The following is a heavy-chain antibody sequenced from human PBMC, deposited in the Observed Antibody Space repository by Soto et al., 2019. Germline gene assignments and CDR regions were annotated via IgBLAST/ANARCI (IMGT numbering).Heavy chain of an antibody. J-gene: IGHJ5*02. CDR1: GGTFSSYA. Sequence: SVKVSCKASGGTFSSYAISWVRQAPGQGLEWIGGIIPIFGTANYAQKFQGRVTITADESTSTAYMELSSLRSEDTAVYYCAREEDYGGNNPYNWLDPWGQGTLVTVSS. CDR2: IIPIFGTA. CDR3: AREEDYGGNNPYNWLDP. V-gene: IGHV1-69*13. D-gene: IGHD4-17*01.